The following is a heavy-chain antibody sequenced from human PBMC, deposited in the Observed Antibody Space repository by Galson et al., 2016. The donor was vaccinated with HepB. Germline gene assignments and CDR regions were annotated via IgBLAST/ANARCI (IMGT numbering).Heavy chain of an antibody. CDR1: GFAFSSHW. CDR3: VRDHSVIPATAYNWFDP. Sequence: SLRLSCAASGFAFSSHWMHWVRQAPGKGLVWVSRIHRDGTPSTYPDSVKGRFTISRDNAKNTLYLQMASLRAEDTAVYYCVRDHSVIPATAYNWFDPWGQGTLVTVSS. V-gene: IGHV3-74*01. D-gene: IGHD2/OR15-2a*01. J-gene: IGHJ5*02. CDR2: IHRDGTPS.